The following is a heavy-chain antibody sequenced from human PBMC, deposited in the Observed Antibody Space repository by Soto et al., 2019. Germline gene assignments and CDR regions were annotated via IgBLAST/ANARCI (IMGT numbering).Heavy chain of an antibody. J-gene: IGHJ3*01. CDR2: ISGRDDTT. Sequence: VQLVESGGDLTQPGGSLRLSCAASGFSVRGYGMSWVRQAPGKALEWVSGISGRDDTTYYTDSVRGRFTISKDTSKNTLYLQMNSLRVEDKAVYYCEGSWPWGQGTMVTVSS. CDR3: EGSWP. D-gene: IGHD5-12*01. V-gene: IGHV3-23*04. CDR1: GFSVRGYG.